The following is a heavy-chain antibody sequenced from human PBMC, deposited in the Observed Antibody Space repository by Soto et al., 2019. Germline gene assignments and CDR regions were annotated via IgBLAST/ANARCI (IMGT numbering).Heavy chain of an antibody. CDR2: IYSGGST. CDR1: GFTVSSNY. D-gene: IGHD3-9*01. V-gene: IGHV3-53*01. Sequence: GGSLSLSCAASGFTVSSNYMSWVRQAPGKGLEWVSVIYSGGSTYYADSVKGRFTISRDNSKNTLYLQMNSLRAEDTAVYYCARDLYPTGYSDYWGQGTLVTVSS. CDR3: ARDLYPTGYSDY. J-gene: IGHJ4*02.